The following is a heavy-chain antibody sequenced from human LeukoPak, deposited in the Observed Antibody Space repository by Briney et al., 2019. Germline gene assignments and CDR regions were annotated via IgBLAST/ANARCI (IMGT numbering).Heavy chain of an antibody. CDR1: GFTFTNAW. J-gene: IGHJ4*02. Sequence: PGGSLRLSCVASGFTFTNAWMSWVRRAPGKGLEWVGRIRAKTNGGTSDYTPPVKGRFTISRDDSKNTVYLQMNSLKSDDTAVYYCARGPKDGNYVFYWGQGTLVTVSS. CDR3: ARGPKDGNYVFY. D-gene: IGHD1-7*01. CDR2: IRAKTNGGTS. V-gene: IGHV3-15*01.